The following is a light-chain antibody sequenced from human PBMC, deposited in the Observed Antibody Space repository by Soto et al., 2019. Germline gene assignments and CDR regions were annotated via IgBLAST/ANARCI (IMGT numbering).Light chain of an antibody. V-gene: IGLV2-23*02. J-gene: IGLJ1*01. CDR3: CSYAISSTYV. CDR2: EVT. CDR1: SSDVGNFDL. Sequence: QSALTQPASVSGSPGQSITISCTGTSSDVGNFDLVSWYQQYPGKAPKLVIYEVTKRPSGVSDRFSGSKSGNTASLTISGLQAEDEADYYCCSYAISSTYVFGIGTKLTVL.